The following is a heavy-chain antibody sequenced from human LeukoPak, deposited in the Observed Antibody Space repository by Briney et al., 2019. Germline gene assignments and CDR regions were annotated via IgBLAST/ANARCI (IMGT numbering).Heavy chain of an antibody. V-gene: IGHV4-39*01. CDR1: GGSISSSSYY. CDR2: IYYSGST. J-gene: IGHJ4*02. D-gene: IGHD1-1*01. CDR3: ARLRMELDY. Sequence: SETLSLTCTAPGGSISSSSYYWGWIRQPPGKGLEWIGSIYYSGSTYYNPSLKSRVTISVDTSKNQFSLKLSSVTAADTAVYYCARLRMELDYWGQGTLVTVSS.